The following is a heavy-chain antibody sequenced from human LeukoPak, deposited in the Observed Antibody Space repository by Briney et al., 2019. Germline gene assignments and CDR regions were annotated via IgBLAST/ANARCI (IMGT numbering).Heavy chain of an antibody. D-gene: IGHD2/OR15-2a*01. J-gene: IGHJ3*02. CDR3: ARDAIYFGAFDI. CDR2: IHYSGST. CDR1: GGSISSGDYY. Sequence: MPSQTLSLTCTVSGGSISSGDYYWSWIRQPPGKGLEWIGYIHYSGSTYYNPSLKRRVTISVDTSKNQFSLKLSSVTAADTAVYYCARDAIYFGAFDIWGQGTMVTVSS. V-gene: IGHV4-30-4*01.